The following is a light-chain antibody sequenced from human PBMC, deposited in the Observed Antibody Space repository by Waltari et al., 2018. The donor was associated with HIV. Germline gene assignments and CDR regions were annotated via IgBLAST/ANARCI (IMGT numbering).Light chain of an antibody. J-gene: IGLJ2*01. CDR3: CSYVGVVNSFVL. V-gene: IGLV2-23*02. CDR2: EVS. Sequence: QSALTPPASASGSPGQSITISCTRTSSNLVPWYQQHPGKDPKLIIYEVSKRPSGVSARFSASKSGNTASLTISGLQAEDEADYHCCSYVGVVNSFVLFGGGTKLTVL. CDR1: SSNL.